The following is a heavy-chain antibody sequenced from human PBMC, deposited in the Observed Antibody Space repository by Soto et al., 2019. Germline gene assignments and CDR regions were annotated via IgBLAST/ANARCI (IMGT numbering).Heavy chain of an antibody. J-gene: IGHJ5*02. CDR2: LYNSKST. Sequence: QVQLQESGPGLVKPSETLSLTCTVSGDSISNYYWNWIRQPPVKGLEWIGFLYNSKSTNYNPSLKSRVNISVDTSKNQFSLKLNSVTAADTSIYDCDRDRTGGGEFDPWGQGTLVTVSS. CDR1: GDSISNYY. CDR3: DRDRTGGGEFDP. D-gene: IGHD3-16*01. V-gene: IGHV4-59*01.